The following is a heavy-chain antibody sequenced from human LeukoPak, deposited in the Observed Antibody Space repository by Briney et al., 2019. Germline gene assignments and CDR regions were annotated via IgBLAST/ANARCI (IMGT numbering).Heavy chain of an antibody. CDR3: VKIVLAGDYFDS. Sequence: GGSLRLSCSASGFTFSSYAMHWVRQAPGKGLEYVSAISSNGATTYYADSVKGRFTISRDNSKNTLYFQMSSLRPEDTAVYYCVKIVLAGDYFDSWGQGTLVTVSS. CDR2: ISSNGATT. J-gene: IGHJ4*02. V-gene: IGHV3-64*05. CDR1: GFTFSSYA. D-gene: IGHD1-26*01.